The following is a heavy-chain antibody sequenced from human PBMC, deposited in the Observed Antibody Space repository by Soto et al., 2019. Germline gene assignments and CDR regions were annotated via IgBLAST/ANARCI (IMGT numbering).Heavy chain of an antibody. CDR3: ANWGKSGSDF. CDR1: GFTFSFYP. J-gene: IGHJ4*02. V-gene: IGHV3-23*01. D-gene: IGHD1-26*01. Sequence: EVLLLESGGGLVQPGGSLRLSCAASGFTFSFYPMSWVRQAPGKGLEWVSGISSSAGTTYYADPVKGRFTISRDNSKNTVDLQMDRLGGGNKAVYYCANWGKSGSDFWGQGTLVTVSS. CDR2: ISSSAGTT.